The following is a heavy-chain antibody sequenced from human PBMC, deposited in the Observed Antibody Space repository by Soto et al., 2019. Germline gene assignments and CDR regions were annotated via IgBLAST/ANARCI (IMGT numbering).Heavy chain of an antibody. Sequence: QVQLQESGPGLVKPSETLSLTCTVFGGSVSSGAYYWTWIRQAPGKGLEWIGYISFTGDTTYNPSLRSRVAIAVDTSKNQFSLRLRSATAADTALYYRSRGRHYYESMIWGQGTLVTVSA. CDR1: GGSVSSGAYY. CDR3: SRGRHYYESMI. D-gene: IGHD3-22*01. CDR2: ISFTGDT. J-gene: IGHJ4*02. V-gene: IGHV4-61*08.